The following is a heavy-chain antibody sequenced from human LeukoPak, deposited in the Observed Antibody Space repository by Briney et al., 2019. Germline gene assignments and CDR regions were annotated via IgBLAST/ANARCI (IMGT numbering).Heavy chain of an antibody. CDR3: ARRGVIRQTPDI. CDR1: DESLSGYN. D-gene: IGHD3-16*02. V-gene: IGHV4-34*01. CDR2: IDHLGRT. J-gene: IGHJ3*02. Sequence: SETLSLTCAVYDESLSGYNWNWIRQPPAKGLEWIGEIDHLGRTNYNPSLKSRVGISIDTSKNQFSLKMTSVTAADTAVYYCARRGVIRQTPDIWGRGTMVTVSS.